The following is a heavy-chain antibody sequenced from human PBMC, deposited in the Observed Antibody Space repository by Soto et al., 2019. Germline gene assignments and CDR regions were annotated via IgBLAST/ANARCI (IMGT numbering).Heavy chain of an antibody. J-gene: IGHJ4*02. Sequence: SLTCTVSGGSISSGGYYWSWIRQHPGKGLEWIGYIYYSGSTYYNPSLKSRVTISVDTSKNQFSLKLSSVTAADTAVYYCAREIAVAGMGTFDYWGQGTLVTVSS. CDR3: AREIAVAGMGTFDY. V-gene: IGHV4-31*03. D-gene: IGHD6-19*01. CDR1: GGSISSGGYY. CDR2: IYYSGST.